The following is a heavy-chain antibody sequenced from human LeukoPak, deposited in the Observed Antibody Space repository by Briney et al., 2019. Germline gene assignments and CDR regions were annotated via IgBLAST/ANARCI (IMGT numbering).Heavy chain of an antibody. D-gene: IGHD5-18*01. J-gene: IGHJ4*02. CDR1: GYTFTNYY. CDR2: INPSGGST. V-gene: IGHV1-46*01. CDR3: AREWVHYTYGSPPIDY. Sequence: ASVKVSCKTSGYTFTNYYMHWVRQAPGQGREWRGVINPSGGSTSYAQKFQGRVTMTGDTSTNTVCMELSSLRSEDTAMYYCAREWVHYTYGSPPIDYWGQGTLVTVSS.